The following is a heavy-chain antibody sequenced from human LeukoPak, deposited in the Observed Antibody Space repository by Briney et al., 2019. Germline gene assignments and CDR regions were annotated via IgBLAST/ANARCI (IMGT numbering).Heavy chain of an antibody. CDR2: VYTSGST. J-gene: IGHJ2*01. Sequence: QSGGSLRLSCAASGFTVSFFYVSWVRQAPGKGLEWVSLVYTSGSTYTADSLKDRFTISRDSSKNTLSLQMRDLGAGDTAVYYCARGITYYGGYSGEGWYFDLWGRGTLVTVSS. CDR3: ARGITYYGGYSGEGWYFDL. CDR1: GFTVSFFY. D-gene: IGHD4-23*01. V-gene: IGHV3-66*01.